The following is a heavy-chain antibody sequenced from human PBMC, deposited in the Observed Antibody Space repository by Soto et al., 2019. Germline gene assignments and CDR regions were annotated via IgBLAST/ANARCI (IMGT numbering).Heavy chain of an antibody. CDR2: ISGSGDGT. CDR1: GLTFSSFA. CDR3: AGPGYSSQDY. V-gene: IGHV3-23*01. J-gene: IGHJ4*02. D-gene: IGHD5-18*01. Sequence: PGGSLRLSCAASGLTFSSFALSWVRQAPGKGLEWVSAISGSGDGTVYADSVKGRFTISRDNSKNTLYLQMNSLRAEDTAVYYCAGPGYSSQDYWGQGALVTVSS.